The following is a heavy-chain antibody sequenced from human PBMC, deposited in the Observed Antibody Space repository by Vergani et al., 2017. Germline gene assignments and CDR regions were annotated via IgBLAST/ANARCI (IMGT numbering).Heavy chain of an antibody. CDR2: IRYDGSNK. D-gene: IGHD6-19*01. J-gene: IGHJ4*02. Sequence: QVQLVESGGGVVQPGGSLRLSCAASGFTFSSYGMHWVRQAPGKGLEWVAFIRYDGSNKYYADSVKGRFTISRDNSKNTLYLQMNSLRAEDTAVYYCAKVIAVDSYWGQGTLVTVSS. CDR3: AKVIAVDSY. V-gene: IGHV3-30*02. CDR1: GFTFSSYG.